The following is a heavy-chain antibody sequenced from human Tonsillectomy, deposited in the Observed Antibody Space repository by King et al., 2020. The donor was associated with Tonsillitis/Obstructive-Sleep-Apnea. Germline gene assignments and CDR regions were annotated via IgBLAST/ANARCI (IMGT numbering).Heavy chain of an antibody. CDR3: ARSSFFDTSGYHFDY. D-gene: IGHD3-22*01. Sequence: VTLKESGPALVKPTQTLTLTCTFSGFSLSTSGMCVSWVRQPPGKALEWLARIDWVDDKYYSTSLKTRLTISKDTSKHQVVLTMTNMDPVDTATYYCARSSFFDTSGYHFDYWGQGTLVTVSS. CDR2: IDWVDDK. J-gene: IGHJ4*02. CDR1: GFSLSTSGMC. V-gene: IGHV2-70*11.